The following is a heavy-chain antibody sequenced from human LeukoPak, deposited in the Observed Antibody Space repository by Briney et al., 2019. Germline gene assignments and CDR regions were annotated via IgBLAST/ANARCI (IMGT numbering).Heavy chain of an antibody. D-gene: IGHD5-12*01. J-gene: IGHJ4*02. CDR2: ISSSGSTI. CDR3: AREGSIRLATDY. Sequence: GRSLRLSCAASGFTFSSYAMHWIRQAPGKGLEWVSYISSSGSTIYYADSVKGRFTISRDNAKNSLYLQMNSLRAEDTAVYYCAREGSIRLATDYWGQGTLVTVSS. V-gene: IGHV3-48*04. CDR1: GFTFSSYA.